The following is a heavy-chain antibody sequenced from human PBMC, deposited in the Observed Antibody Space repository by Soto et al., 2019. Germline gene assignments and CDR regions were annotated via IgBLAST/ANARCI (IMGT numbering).Heavy chain of an antibody. Sequence: QVQLVQSGAEEKKPGASVKVSCKASGYTFTSYAMHWVRQAPGQRLEWMGWINAGNGNTKYSQKFQGRVTITRDTSASTAYIEMSRLRSEDTAVYYCAREATLAAAATFEYRGQGTLVTVSS. J-gene: IGHJ4*02. D-gene: IGHD6-13*01. CDR2: INAGNGNT. CDR3: AREATLAAAATFEY. V-gene: IGHV1-3*05. CDR1: GYTFTSYA.